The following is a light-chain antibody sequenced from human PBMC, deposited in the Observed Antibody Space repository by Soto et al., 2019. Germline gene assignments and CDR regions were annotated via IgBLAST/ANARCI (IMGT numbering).Light chain of an antibody. Sequence: EIVMTQSPATLSVSPGERATLSCRASQSVGRNLAWYQQKPGQAPRLLIYGASTRATGIPARFSGRGSGTEFPLTFSSLQSADFAVYSCQQYNEWPSFGQGTKV. CDR2: GAS. CDR1: QSVGRN. J-gene: IGKJ1*01. CDR3: QQYNEWPS. V-gene: IGKV3-15*01.